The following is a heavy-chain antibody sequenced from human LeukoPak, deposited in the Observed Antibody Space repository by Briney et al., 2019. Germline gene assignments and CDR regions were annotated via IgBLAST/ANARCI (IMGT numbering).Heavy chain of an antibody. CDR2: IYYSGYT. V-gene: IGHV4-59*01. CDR1: GFTFSSYE. Sequence: PGGSLRLSCAASGFTFSSYEMNWVRQPPGKGLKWIGNIYYSGYTTYSPSLRSRVTISVDTSKNQFSLKLSSVTAADTAVYYCARETSQKGTHYMDVWGKGTTITISS. CDR3: ARETSQKGTHYMDV. J-gene: IGHJ6*03. D-gene: IGHD3-10*01.